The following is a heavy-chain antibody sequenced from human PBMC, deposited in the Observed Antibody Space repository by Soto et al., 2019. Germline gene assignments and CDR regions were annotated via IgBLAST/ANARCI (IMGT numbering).Heavy chain of an antibody. CDR3: ARDGSVWYDNCYYYGMDV. V-gene: IGHV1-18*01. D-gene: IGHD1-1*01. CDR1: GYTFTSYG. Sequence: QVQLVQSGAEVKKPGASVKVSCKASGYTFTSYGISWVRQAPGQGLEWMGWISAYNGNTNYAQKLQGRVTMTTDTSTSKDYMELRSLRSDDTAVYYCARDGSVWYDNCYYYGMDVWGQGTTVTVSS. CDR2: ISAYNGNT. J-gene: IGHJ6*02.